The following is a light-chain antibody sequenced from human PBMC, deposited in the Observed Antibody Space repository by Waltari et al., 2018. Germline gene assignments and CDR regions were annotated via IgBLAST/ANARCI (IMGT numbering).Light chain of an antibody. CDR3: QQRSNWPLT. J-gene: IGKJ4*01. V-gene: IGKV3-11*01. CDR1: QSVSSY. CDR2: DAS. Sequence: EIVLTQSPATLSLSPGERATLSCRASQSVSSYLAWYQQKHGQAPRLLIDDASNRATGIPARFSGSGSGTDFTLTISSLEPEDFAGYYCQQRSNWPLTFGGGTKVEIK.